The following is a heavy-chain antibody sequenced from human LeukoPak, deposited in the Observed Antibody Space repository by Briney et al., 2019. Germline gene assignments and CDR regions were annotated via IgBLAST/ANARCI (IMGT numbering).Heavy chain of an antibody. CDR2: IYPSDSDT. J-gene: IGHJ4*02. CDR1: GYNFPNYW. V-gene: IGHV5-51*01. D-gene: IGHD6-13*01. Sequence: GESLKISCKGSGYNFPNYWIAWVRQMPGKGLEWMGSIYPSDSDTRYSPSSQGQVTISADKSTTTAYLQWSSLKASDTAIYYCARREPSYSSSWALDYWGQGTLVTVSS. CDR3: ARREPSYSSSWALDY.